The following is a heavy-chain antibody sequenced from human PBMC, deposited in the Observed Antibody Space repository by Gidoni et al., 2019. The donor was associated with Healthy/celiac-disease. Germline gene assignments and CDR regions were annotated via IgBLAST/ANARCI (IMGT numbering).Heavy chain of an antibody. V-gene: IGHV2-5*01. CDR3: AHRPGGYDSSGYYY. CDR2: IYWNDDK. J-gene: IGHJ4*02. Sequence: QITLKESGPTLVKPTQPLTLTCTVSGFSHSTSGVGVGWIRQPPGKALEWLALIYWNDDKRYSPSLKSRLTITKDTSKNQVVLTMTNMDPVDTATYYCAHRPGGYDSSGYYYWGQGTLVTVSS. D-gene: IGHD3-22*01. CDR1: GFSHSTSGVG.